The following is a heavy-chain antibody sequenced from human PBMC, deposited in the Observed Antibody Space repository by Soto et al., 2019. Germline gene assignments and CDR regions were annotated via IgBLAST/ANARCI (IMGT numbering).Heavy chain of an antibody. CDR2: ISNDGSNK. J-gene: IGHJ4*02. Sequence: PGGSLRLSCAASGFTFSSYGMHWVRQAPGKGLEWVSLISNDGSNKYYADSVKGRFTISRDNSNNTLFLQVNSLRAEDTAVYYCARGKYTYGTDYWGQGTLVTVSS. D-gene: IGHD5-18*01. CDR3: ARGKYTYGTDY. V-gene: IGHV3-30*03. CDR1: GFTFSSYG.